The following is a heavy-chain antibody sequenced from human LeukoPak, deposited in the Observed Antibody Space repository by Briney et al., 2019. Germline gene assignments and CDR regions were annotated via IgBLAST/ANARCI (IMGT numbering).Heavy chain of an antibody. CDR2: IYCSGST. CDR1: GGSITSYY. CDR3: ARGGGLNYYYYYMDV. Sequence: SETLSLTCTVSGGSITSYYWSWIRQPPGKGLEWIGYIYCSGSTNYNPSLKSRVTISVDTSKNQFSLKLSSVTAADTAVYHCARGGGLNYYYYYMDVWGKGTTVTVSS. J-gene: IGHJ6*03. D-gene: IGHD6-25*01. V-gene: IGHV4-59*01.